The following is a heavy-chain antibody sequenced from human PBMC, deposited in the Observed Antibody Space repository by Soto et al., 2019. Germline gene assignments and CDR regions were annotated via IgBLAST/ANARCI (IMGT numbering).Heavy chain of an antibody. CDR3: AKGTEYGVVLMSTFDY. D-gene: IGHD3-3*01. CDR2: ISRSSSTI. V-gene: IGHV3-48*04. Sequence: GGSLRLSCAASGITFSSYSMNWVRQAPGKGLEWVSYISRSSSTIYYADSVKGRFTISRDNARNSLYLQMNNLRAEDTALYFCAKGTEYGVVLMSTFDYWGQGTLVTVSS. J-gene: IGHJ4*02. CDR1: GITFSSYS.